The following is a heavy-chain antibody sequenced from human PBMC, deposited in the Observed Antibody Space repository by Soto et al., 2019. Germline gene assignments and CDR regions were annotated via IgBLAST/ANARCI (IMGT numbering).Heavy chain of an antibody. CDR3: TRLGYTYGVWYYYYGMDV. Sequence: QPGGSLRLSCTASGFTFGDYAMSWFRQAPGKGLEWVGFIRSKAYGGTTEYAASVKGRFTISRDDSKSIAYLQMNSLKTEDTAVYYCTRLGYTYGVWYYYYGMDVWGQGTTVTVSS. J-gene: IGHJ6*02. D-gene: IGHD5-18*01. CDR2: IRSKAYGGTT. V-gene: IGHV3-49*03. CDR1: GFTFGDYA.